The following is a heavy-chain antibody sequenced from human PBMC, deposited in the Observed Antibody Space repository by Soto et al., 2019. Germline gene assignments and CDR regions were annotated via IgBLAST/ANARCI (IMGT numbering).Heavy chain of an antibody. J-gene: IGHJ6*02. CDR1: GGTFSSYA. Sequence: QVQLVQSGAEVKKPGSSVKVSCKASGGTFSSYAISWVRQAPGQGLEWMGGIIPIFGTANYAQKFQGRVTIPADESTSTAYMELSSLRSEDTAVYYCARGLSGAPATYYYYYYGMDVWGQGTTVTVSS. CDR3: ARGLSGAPATYYYYYYGMDV. V-gene: IGHV1-69*01. CDR2: IIPIFGTA. D-gene: IGHD2-2*01.